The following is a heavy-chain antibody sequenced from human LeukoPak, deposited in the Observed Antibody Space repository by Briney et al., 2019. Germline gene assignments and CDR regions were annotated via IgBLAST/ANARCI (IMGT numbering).Heavy chain of an antibody. CDR2: IRQDGTEK. CDR3: ARNKRADI. Sequence: PGGSLRLSCAASGFSFSDYWMSWVRQAPGKGLEWVANIRQDGTEKNYVDSVKGRFTISRDNAENSLSLQMVSLRAEDTAIYYCARNKRADIWGQGTMDTVSS. J-gene: IGHJ3*02. CDR1: GFSFSDYW. V-gene: IGHV3-7*01.